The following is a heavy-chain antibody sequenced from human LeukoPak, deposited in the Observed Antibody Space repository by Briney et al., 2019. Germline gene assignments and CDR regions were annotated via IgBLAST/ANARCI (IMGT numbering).Heavy chain of an antibody. CDR3: ARAGVATTIYHYYYGMDV. D-gene: IGHD5-12*01. J-gene: IGHJ6*04. Sequence: ASLKVSCTASGGTFSSYAISWARQAPGQGLEWMGGVIPIFGTANYAQKFQGRVTITADESTSTAYMELSSLRSEDTAVYYCARAGVATTIYHYYYGMDVWGKGTTVTVSS. CDR2: VIPIFGTA. V-gene: IGHV1-69*01. CDR1: GGTFSSYA.